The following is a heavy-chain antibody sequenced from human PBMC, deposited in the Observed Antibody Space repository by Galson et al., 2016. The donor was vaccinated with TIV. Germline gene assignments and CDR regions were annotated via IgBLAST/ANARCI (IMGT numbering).Heavy chain of an antibody. D-gene: IGHD1-1*01. V-gene: IGHV3-30*18. CDR2: VSYDGNNE. CDR3: AKEVERRLPY. Sequence: SLRLSCADPGFTFSHYPMHWVRQAPGKGLQWVAVVSYDGNNENYADSVKGRFTISRDNSKNTLYLQMNSLRTGDTAVYYCAKEVERRLPYWGQGTLVTVSS. CDR1: GFTFSHYP. J-gene: IGHJ4*02.